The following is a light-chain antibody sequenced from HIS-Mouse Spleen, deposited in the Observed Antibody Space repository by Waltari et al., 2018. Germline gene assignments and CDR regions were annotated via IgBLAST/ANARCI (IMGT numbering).Light chain of an antibody. J-gene: IGLJ2*01. Sequence: SYDLTQPPSVSVSPGQTARLTCSGYPLPKKYAYWYQQKSGQAPVLVIYEDSKRPTGIPERVSGSSSGTMATLTISGAQVEDEADYYCYSTDSSGNHRVFGGGTKLTVL. V-gene: IGLV3-10*01. CDR3: YSTDSSGNHRV. CDR2: EDS. CDR1: PLPKKY.